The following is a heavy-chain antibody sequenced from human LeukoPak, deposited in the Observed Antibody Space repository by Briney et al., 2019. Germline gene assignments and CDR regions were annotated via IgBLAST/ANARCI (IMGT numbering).Heavy chain of an antibody. J-gene: IGHJ3*02. V-gene: IGHV4-34*01. CDR1: GGSFSGYY. D-gene: IGHD3-10*01. CDR3: ARGGLVRGTLNSLIGFDI. Sequence: KPSETLSLTCAVYGGSFSGYYWSWIRQPPGKGLEWIGEINHSGSTNYNPSLKSRVTISVDTSKNQFSLKLNSVTPEDTALYYCARGGLVRGTLNSLIGFDIWDQGIMVTVSS. CDR2: INHSGST.